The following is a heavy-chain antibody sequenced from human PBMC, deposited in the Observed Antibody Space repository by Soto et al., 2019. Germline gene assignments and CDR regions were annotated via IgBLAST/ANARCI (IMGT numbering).Heavy chain of an antibody. CDR1: GGTFSSYA. J-gene: IGHJ4*02. CDR2: IIPIFGTA. CDR3: ARSLFGPYYFDY. D-gene: IGHD3-3*02. V-gene: IGHV1-69*06. Sequence: QVQLVQSGAEVKKPGSSVKVSCKASGGTFSSYAISWVRQAPGQGLEWMGGIIPIFGTANYAQKFQGRVTMTRNTSISTAYMELSSLRSEDTAVYYCARSLFGPYYFDYWGQGTLVTVSS.